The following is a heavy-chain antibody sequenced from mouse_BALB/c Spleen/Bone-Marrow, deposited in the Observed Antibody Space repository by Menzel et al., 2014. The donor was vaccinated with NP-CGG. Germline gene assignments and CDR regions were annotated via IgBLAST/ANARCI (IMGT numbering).Heavy chain of an antibody. CDR2: FFPGSGSI. D-gene: IGHD2-12*01. V-gene: IGHV1-62-2*01. Sequence: VKLMESGAELVKPGASVKLSCKASGCTFTEYIIHWIKQRSGQGLEWIGWFFPGSGSIKYNEKFKDKATLTADKSSSTVYMELSRLTSEDSAVYFCARHEDLDIRRRLGAMDYWGQGTSVTVSS. CDR1: GCTFTEYI. CDR3: ARHEDLDIRRRLGAMDY. J-gene: IGHJ4*01.